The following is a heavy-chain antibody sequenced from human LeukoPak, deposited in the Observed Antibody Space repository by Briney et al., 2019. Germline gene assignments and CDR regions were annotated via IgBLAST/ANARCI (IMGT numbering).Heavy chain of an antibody. V-gene: IGHV1-18*01. D-gene: IGHD6-19*01. Sequence: GASVKVSCKASGYTFTSYGISWVRQAPGQGLEWMGWISAYNGNTNYAQKLQGRVTMTTDTFTSTAYMELRSLRSDDTAVYYCARDASIRIIAVAGRGPGYWGQGTLVTVSS. J-gene: IGHJ4*02. CDR2: ISAYNGNT. CDR3: ARDASIRIIAVAGRGPGY. CDR1: GYTFTSYG.